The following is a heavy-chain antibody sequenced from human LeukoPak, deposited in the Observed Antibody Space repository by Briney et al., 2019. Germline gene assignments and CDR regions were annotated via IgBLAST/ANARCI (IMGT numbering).Heavy chain of an antibody. CDR3: ARKAQYNGHYPLDY. CDR2: TSDRGDYT. J-gene: IGHJ4*02. CDR1: GFTFTSYS. Sequence: GGSLRLSCAASGFTFTSYSMSWVRQAPGKGLEWVSGTSDRGDYTYYADSMKGRFTISRDSSKNTLFLQMNSLRAEDTALYFCARKAQYNGHYPLDYWGQGTLVTVSS. V-gene: IGHV3-23*01. D-gene: IGHD1-7*01.